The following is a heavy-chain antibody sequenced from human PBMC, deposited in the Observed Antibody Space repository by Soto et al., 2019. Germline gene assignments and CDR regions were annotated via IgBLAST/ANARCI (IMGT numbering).Heavy chain of an antibody. D-gene: IGHD2-2*01. CDR1: GYTFTSYG. CDR3: ARDVLIVPAAMGFDY. Sequence: GASVKVSGKASGYTFTSYGISWVRQAPGQGLEWMGWISAYNGNTNYAQKLQGRVTMTTDTSTSTAYMELRSLRSDDTAVYYCARDVLIVPAAMGFDYWGQGTLVTVSS. CDR2: ISAYNGNT. V-gene: IGHV1-18*04. J-gene: IGHJ4*02.